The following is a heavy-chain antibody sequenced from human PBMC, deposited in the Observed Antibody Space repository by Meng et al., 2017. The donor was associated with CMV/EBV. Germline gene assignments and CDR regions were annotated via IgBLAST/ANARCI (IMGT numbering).Heavy chain of an antibody. J-gene: IGHJ4*02. Sequence: VRLVGAGGVLVKPGGSLSRSCAASGFTFRSYSMNWVRQAPGKGLGWVSSISSSSSYIYYADSVKGRFTISRDNAKNSLYLQMNSLRAEDTAVYYCARDSGSWYCDYWGQGTLVTVSS. V-gene: IGHV3-21*01. CDR2: ISSSSSYI. CDR1: GFTFRSYS. CDR3: ARDSGSWYCDY. D-gene: IGHD6-13*01.